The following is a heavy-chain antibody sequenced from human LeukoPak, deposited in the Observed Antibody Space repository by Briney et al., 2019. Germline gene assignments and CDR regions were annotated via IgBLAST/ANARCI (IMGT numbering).Heavy chain of an antibody. CDR2: IRSGGENT. D-gene: IGHD2-15*01. Sequence: GGSLRLSCAASGFTFSTYSMSWVRQAPGKGLEWVSAIRSGGENTYYADSVRGRFTISRDNFRSTLSLQMNSLRAEDTAVYYCARRGGSAYRRSPIECWGKGTLVTVSS. V-gene: IGHV3-23*01. CDR3: ARRGGSAYRRSPIEC. J-gene: IGHJ4*02. CDR1: GFTFSTYS.